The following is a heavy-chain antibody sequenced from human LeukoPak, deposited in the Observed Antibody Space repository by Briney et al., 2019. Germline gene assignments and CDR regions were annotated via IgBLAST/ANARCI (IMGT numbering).Heavy chain of an antibody. Sequence: SETLSLTCTVSGGSISSYYWSWIRQPPGKGLEWIGYIYYSGSTNYNPSLKSRVTISVDTSKNQLSLKLSSVTAADTAVYYCARRNIVLSDAFDIWGQGTMVTVSS. V-gene: IGHV4-59*08. CDR1: GGSISSYY. CDR3: ARRNIVLSDAFDI. D-gene: IGHD2-8*01. J-gene: IGHJ3*02. CDR2: IYYSGST.